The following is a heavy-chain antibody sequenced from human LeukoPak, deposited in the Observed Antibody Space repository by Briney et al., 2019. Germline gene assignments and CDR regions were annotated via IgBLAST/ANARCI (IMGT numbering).Heavy chain of an antibody. V-gene: IGHV5-51*01. Sequence: GGSLKISCKGSGYSFTSYWIGWVRQMPGKGLEWMGIIYPGDSDTRYSPSFQGQVTISADKSISTAYVQWSSLKASDTAMYYCARQGGITMVRGVIDYWGQGTLVTVSS. J-gene: IGHJ4*02. D-gene: IGHD3-10*01. CDR3: ARQGGITMVRGVIDY. CDR2: IYPGDSDT. CDR1: GYSFTSYW.